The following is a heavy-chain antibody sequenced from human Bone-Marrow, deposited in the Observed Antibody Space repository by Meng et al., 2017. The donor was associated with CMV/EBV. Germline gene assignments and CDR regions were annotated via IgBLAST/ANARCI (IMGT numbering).Heavy chain of an antibody. CDR1: GGSISSYY. D-gene: IGHD2-2*01. J-gene: IGHJ4*02. CDR3: ARTLGYCSSTSCYLPAYFDY. Sequence: GSLRLSCTVSGGSISSYYWSWIRQPPGKGLEWIGYIYYSGSTNYNPSLKSRVTISVDTSKNQFSLKLSSVTAADTAVYYCARTLGYCSSTSCYLPAYFDYWDQGTLVTVSS. V-gene: IGHV4-59*01. CDR2: IYYSGST.